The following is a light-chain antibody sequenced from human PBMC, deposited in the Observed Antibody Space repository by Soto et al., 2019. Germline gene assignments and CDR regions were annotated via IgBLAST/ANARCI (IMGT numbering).Light chain of an antibody. V-gene: IGKV3-11*01. CDR2: DAS. CDR1: QSVSYY. Sequence: EIVFTQSPATLSLSPGERATLSCRASQSVSYYLAWYQQKPGQAPRLLIYDASNTATGIPARCSGSGCGPDFPLTISSQQPDYFVLYYCHQRSNCPSTFAPGTRVHIK. CDR3: HQRSNCPST. J-gene: IGKJ3*01.